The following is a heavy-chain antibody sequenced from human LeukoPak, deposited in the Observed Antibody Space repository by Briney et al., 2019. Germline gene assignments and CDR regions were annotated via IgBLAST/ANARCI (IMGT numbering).Heavy chain of an antibody. CDR1: GFTFRTHG. CDR2: IRYDGSNK. D-gene: IGHD3-3*01. V-gene: IGHV3-30*02. CDR3: ARVYYASWSGQPLSQHWLDP. Sequence: GGSLRLSCAASGFTFRTHGMHWVRQAPGKGLEWVAFIRYDGSNKYYADSVKGRFTISRDNSKNTLYLQMNSLRAEDTAIYYCARVYYASWSGQPLSQHWLDPWGQGTLVTVSS. J-gene: IGHJ5*02.